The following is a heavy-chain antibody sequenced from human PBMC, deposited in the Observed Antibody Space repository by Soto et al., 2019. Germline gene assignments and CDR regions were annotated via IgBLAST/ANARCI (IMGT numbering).Heavy chain of an antibody. D-gene: IGHD1-26*01. J-gene: IGHJ4*02. Sequence: QVQIVQSGTEVKKPGASVKVSCKASGYTVTDYYIHWVRQAPGQGLEWMGWIDPKNGGTIYAQKFQDRVTMTRDTSISTAYMDLSRLTSDDTALYYCARDDYGIYPYWGQGTLVTVSS. V-gene: IGHV1-2*02. CDR3: ARDDYGIYPY. CDR2: IDPKNGGT. CDR1: GYTVTDYY.